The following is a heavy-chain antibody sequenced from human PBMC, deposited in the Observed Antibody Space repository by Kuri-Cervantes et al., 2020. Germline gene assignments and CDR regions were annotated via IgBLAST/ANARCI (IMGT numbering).Heavy chain of an antibody. CDR2: ISYDGSNK. D-gene: IGHD3-10*01. CDR3: AKDLLHHYHYGSGAYNWFDP. J-gene: IGHJ5*02. V-gene: IGHV3-30-3*01. Sequence: GSLRLSCAASGFTFSSYAMHWVRQAPGKGLEWVAVISYDGSNKYYADSVKGRFTISRDNSKNTLYLQMNSLRAEDTAVYYCAKDLLHHYHYGSGAYNWFDPWGQGTLVTVSS. CDR1: GFTFSSYA.